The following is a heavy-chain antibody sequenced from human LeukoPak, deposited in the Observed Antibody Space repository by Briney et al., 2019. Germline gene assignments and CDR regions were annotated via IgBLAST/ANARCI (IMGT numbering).Heavy chain of an antibody. D-gene: IGHD6-13*01. CDR1: GFPFSSYS. CDR3: AKEGGSSSWYSGWVD. V-gene: IGHV3-21*04. Sequence: PGGSLRLSCAVSGFPFSSYSMTWVRQAPGKGLEWVSSISSSSSYIYYADSVKGRFTISRDNAKNSLYLQMNSLRAEDTAVYYCAKEGGSSSWYSGWVDWGQGTLVTVSS. CDR2: ISSSSSYI. J-gene: IGHJ4*02.